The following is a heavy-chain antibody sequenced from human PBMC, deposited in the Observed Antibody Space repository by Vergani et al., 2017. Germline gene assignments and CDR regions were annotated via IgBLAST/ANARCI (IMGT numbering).Heavy chain of an antibody. CDR2: INHSGST. CDR1: GGSFSGYY. J-gene: IGHJ6*03. V-gene: IGHV4-34*01. D-gene: IGHD2-15*01. Sequence: QVQLQQWGAGLLKPSETLSLTCAVYGGSFSGYYWSWIRQPPGKGLEWIGEINHSGSTNYNPSLKSRVTISVDTSKNQFSLKLSPVTAADTAVYYCARASCSGGSCYRYYYYYYMDVWGKGTTVTVSS. CDR3: ARASCSGGSCYRYYYYYYMDV.